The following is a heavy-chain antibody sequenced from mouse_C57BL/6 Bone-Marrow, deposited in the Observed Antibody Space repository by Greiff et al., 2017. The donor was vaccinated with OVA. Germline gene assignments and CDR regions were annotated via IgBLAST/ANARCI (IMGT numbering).Heavy chain of an antibody. CDR3: ARGAAQASRLYYYAMDC. D-gene: IGHD3-2*02. Sequence: EVQLVESGGDLVKPGGSLKLSCAASGFTFSSYGMSWVRQTPDKRLEWVATISSGGSYTYYPDSVKGRFTISRDNAKNTLYLQMSSLKSEDTAMYYCARGAAQASRLYYYAMDCWGQGTSDTVYS. CDR1: GFTFSSYG. V-gene: IGHV5-6*01. CDR2: ISSGGSYT. J-gene: IGHJ4*01.